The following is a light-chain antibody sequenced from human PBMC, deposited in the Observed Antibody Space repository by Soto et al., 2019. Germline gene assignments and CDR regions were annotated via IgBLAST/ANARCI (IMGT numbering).Light chain of an antibody. CDR1: SGDIGSYNR. CDR2: EVT. J-gene: IGLJ1*01. Sequence: QSALTQPASVSGSPGQSITISCTGTSGDIGSYNRVSWYQQHPGKAPKLIIYEVTDRPSGVSNRFSGSKSGTSASLAISGLQSDDEADYYCAAWDDSLNGRVFGTGTKLTVL. CDR3: AAWDDSLNGRV. V-gene: IGLV2-14*01.